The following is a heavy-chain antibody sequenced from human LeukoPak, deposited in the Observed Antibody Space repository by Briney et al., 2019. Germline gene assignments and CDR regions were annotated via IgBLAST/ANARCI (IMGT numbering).Heavy chain of an antibody. V-gene: IGHV3-30*04. CDR3: ARDYGDY. Sequence: GGSLRLSCAASGFTFSSYAMHWVRQAPGKGLEWVAVISYDGSNKYYADSVKGRFTISRDNSKNTLYLQMNSLRAEDTAVYYCARDYGDYWGQGTLVTVSS. CDR1: GFTFSSYA. J-gene: IGHJ4*02. CDR2: ISYDGSNK.